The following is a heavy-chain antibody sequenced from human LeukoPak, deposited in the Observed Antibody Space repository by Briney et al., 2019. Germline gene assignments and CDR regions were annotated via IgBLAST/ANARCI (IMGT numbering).Heavy chain of an antibody. CDR2: IHYSGST. V-gene: IGHV4-39*07. J-gene: IGHJ4*02. Sequence: PSETLSLTCAVSGGSISTSGYYWVWIRQPPGKGLEWMGDIHYSGSTYYNPSLQSRVGISVDTSKNHFSLKLSSVTVADTAVYYCARGVVTGYYKGYFDYWGQGTLVTVSS. D-gene: IGHD3-9*01. CDR3: ARGVVTGYYKGYFDY. CDR1: GGSISTSGYY.